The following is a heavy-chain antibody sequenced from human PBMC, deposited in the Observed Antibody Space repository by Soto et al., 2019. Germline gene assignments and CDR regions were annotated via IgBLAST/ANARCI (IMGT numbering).Heavy chain of an antibody. CDR1: GFTFSSYS. J-gene: IGHJ4*02. V-gene: IGHV3-48*02. D-gene: IGHD3-3*01. CDR2: ISSSSSTI. CDR3: AREATYYYFWSGYSGEKLFDY. Sequence: PGGSLRLSCAASGFTFSSYSMNWVRQAPGKGLEWVSYISSSSSTIYYADSVKGRFTISRDNAKNSLYLQMNSLRDGDTAVYYCAREATYYYFWSGYSGEKLFDYWGQGNLVTVSS.